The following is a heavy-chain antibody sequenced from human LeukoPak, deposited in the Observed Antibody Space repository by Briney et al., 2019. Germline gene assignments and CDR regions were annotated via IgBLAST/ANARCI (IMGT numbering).Heavy chain of an antibody. J-gene: IGHJ6*02. D-gene: IGHD3-10*01. CDR1: GFTFSTYS. CDR2: IKQDGSEK. Sequence: GGSLRLSCAASGFTFSTYSMNWLRLAPGKGLEWVANIKQDGSEKYYVDSVKGRFTISRDNAKNSLYLQMNSLRAEDTAVYYCARLDYYGSVRPYGMDVWGQGTTVTVSS. CDR3: ARLDYYGSVRPYGMDV. V-gene: IGHV3-7*01.